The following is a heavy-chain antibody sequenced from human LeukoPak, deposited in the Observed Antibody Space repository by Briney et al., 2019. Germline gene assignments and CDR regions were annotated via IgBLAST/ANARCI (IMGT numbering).Heavy chain of an antibody. J-gene: IGHJ5*02. Sequence: PSETLSLTCAVYSGSFSGYYWSWIRQPPGKGLEWIGEINHSGSTNYNPPLKSRVTISVDTSKNQFSLRLNSVTAADTAVYYCARGSSLIVVVTAIPPWFDPWGQGTLVTVSS. CDR2: INHSGST. CDR1: SGSFSGYY. V-gene: IGHV4-34*01. CDR3: ARGSSLIVVVTAIPPWFDP. D-gene: IGHD2-21*02.